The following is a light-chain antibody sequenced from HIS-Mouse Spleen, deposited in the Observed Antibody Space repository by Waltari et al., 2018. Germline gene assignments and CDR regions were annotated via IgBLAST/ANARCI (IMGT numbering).Light chain of an antibody. Sequence: QSVLTQPPSASGTPGQRVTISCSGSSSNIGINTVNWYQQLPGTAPKLLIYRNNQRPSGVPARFAGSKSGTSASLAISGLQSEDEADYYCAAWDDSLNGVVFGGGTKLTVL. V-gene: IGLV1-44*01. CDR1: SSNIGINT. J-gene: IGLJ2*01. CDR2: RNN. CDR3: AAWDDSLNGVV.